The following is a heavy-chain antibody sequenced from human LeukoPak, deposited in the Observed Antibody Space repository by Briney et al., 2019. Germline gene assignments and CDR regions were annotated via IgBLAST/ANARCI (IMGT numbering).Heavy chain of an antibody. CDR3: VRESGVWVGPGIGRPLDV. CDR2: INHSGST. J-gene: IGHJ6*04. D-gene: IGHD3-16*01. CDR1: GGSFSGYY. Sequence: SETLSLTCAVYGGSFSGYYWSWIRQPPGKGLEWIGEINHSGSTNYNPSLKSRVTISVDTSKNQFSLKLSSVTAADTAVYYCVRESGVWVGPGIGRPLDVWGKGTAVTVSS. V-gene: IGHV4-34*01.